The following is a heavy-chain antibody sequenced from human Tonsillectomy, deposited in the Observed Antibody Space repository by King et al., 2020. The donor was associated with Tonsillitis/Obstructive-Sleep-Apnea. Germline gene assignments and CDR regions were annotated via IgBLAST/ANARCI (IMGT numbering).Heavy chain of an antibody. CDR3: AKCYYDNRRYYSGMDS. D-gene: IGHD3-22*01. J-gene: IGHJ4*02. V-gene: IGHV3-20*04. CDR1: GFNFGSYG. CDR2: LNWNGIST. Sequence: VQLVESGGGVVRPGGSLRLSCAASGFNFGSYGMSWVRQAPGKGLEWISGLNWNGISTDYADSVRGRFTISRDIAQNSLYLQMNSLRVEDTAVYYCAKCYYDNRRYYSGMDSWGQGTLVTVSS.